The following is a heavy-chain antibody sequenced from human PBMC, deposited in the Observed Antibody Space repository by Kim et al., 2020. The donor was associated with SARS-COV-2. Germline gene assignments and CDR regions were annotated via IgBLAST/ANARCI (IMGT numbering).Heavy chain of an antibody. J-gene: IGHJ4*02. D-gene: IGHD3-22*01. V-gene: IGHV1-2*02. CDR1: GYTFTGYY. CDR2: INPNSGGT. Sequence: ASVKVSCKASGYTFTGYYMHWVRQAPGQGLEWMGWINPNSGGTNYAQKFQGRVTMTRDTSISTAYMELSRLRSDDTAVYYCARDHIYYYDSSGYYYFDYWGQGTLVTVSS. CDR3: ARDHIYYYDSSGYYYFDY.